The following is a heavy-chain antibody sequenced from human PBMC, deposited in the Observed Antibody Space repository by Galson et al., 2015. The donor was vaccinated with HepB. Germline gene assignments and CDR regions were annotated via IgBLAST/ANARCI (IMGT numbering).Heavy chain of an antibody. Sequence: SLRLSCAASGFSFSSYAMSWVRQAPGKGLEWVSEISGSGTSTCYADSVKGRFTISRDNSENTLYLQMSSLRVEDTAVYYCAKVQYGSGTYFSATNDCWGQGTLVTVSS. CDR2: ISGSGTST. D-gene: IGHD3-10*01. J-gene: IGHJ4*02. V-gene: IGHV3-23*01. CDR3: AKVQYGSGTYFSATNDC. CDR1: GFSFSSYA.